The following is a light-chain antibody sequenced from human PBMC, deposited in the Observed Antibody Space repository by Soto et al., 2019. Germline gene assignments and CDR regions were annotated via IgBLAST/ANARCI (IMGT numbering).Light chain of an antibody. CDR1: RSVLYSSNNKNY. J-gene: IGKJ2*01. CDR3: QQYYSTLYT. V-gene: IGKV4-1*01. CDR2: WAS. Sequence: DIVMTQSPDSLAVSLGERATINCKSSRSVLYSSNNKNYLAWYQQKPGQPPKLLIYWASTRESGVPDRFSGSGSGTDFTLTISSLQAEDVAVYYCQQYYSTLYTFGQGTKLEIK.